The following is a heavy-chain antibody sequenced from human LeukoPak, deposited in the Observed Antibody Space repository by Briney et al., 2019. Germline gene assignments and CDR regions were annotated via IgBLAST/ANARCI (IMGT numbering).Heavy chain of an antibody. J-gene: IGHJ3*02. D-gene: IGHD5-24*01. V-gene: IGHV3-48*01. CDR3: VRDVQFAFDI. CDR2: IRSGGDNI. Sequence: PGGSLRLSCATSGFTFSSEPMNWVRQAPGKGLEWVAHIRSGGDNIHYVDSVRGRFTISRDNAKKSLYPQMNSLRAEDTAVYYCVRDVQFAFDIWGQGTMVTVSS. CDR1: GFTFSSEP.